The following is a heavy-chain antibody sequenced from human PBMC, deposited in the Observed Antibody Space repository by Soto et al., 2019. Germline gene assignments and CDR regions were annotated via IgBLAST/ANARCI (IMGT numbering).Heavy chain of an antibody. Sequence: ASVKVSCKXSGYTFIGYYMHWVRQAPGQGLEWMGWINPNSGDTNYAQKFQGRVTMTRDTSISTAYTELSRLRFDDTAVYYCARARTNYYNTSDYDFWGQGTLVTV. CDR3: ARARTNYYNTSDYDF. V-gene: IGHV1-2*02. CDR2: INPNSGDT. CDR1: GYTFIGYY. J-gene: IGHJ4*02. D-gene: IGHD3-22*01.